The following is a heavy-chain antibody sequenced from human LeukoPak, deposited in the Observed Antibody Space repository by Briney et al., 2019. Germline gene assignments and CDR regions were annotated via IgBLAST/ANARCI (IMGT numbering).Heavy chain of an antibody. D-gene: IGHD4-17*01. J-gene: IGHJ4*02. CDR1: GYTFTGYY. CDR3: ATRVGKYGDPGDY. Sequence: ASVKVSCKSSGYTFTGYYMHWVRRAPGQGLEWMGWINPNSGGTNYAQKFQGRVTMTRDTSISTAYMELSRLRSDDTAVYYCATRVGKYGDPGDYWGQGTLVTVSS. CDR2: INPNSGGT. V-gene: IGHV1-2*02.